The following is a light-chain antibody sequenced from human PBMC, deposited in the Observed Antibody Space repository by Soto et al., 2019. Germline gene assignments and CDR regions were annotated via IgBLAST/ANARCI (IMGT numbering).Light chain of an antibody. V-gene: IGKV3-15*01. CDR3: HQYNNWPLT. J-gene: IGKJ4*01. CDR2: GAS. Sequence: EIVMTQSPATLSVSPGERPTLSCRASQSVSSNFAWYQQKPGQPPRLLIYGASTRATGIPARFSGSGSGTEFTLTISSLQSEDFAVYYCHQYNNWPLTFGGGTKVEIK. CDR1: QSVSSN.